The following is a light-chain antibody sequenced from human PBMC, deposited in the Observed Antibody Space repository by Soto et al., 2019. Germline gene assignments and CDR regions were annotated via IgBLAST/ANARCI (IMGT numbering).Light chain of an antibody. CDR3: AAWDDSLSGYV. CDR1: SSNIGSNT. Sequence: QSVLTQPPSASGTPGQRVTISCSGSSSNIGSNTVNWYQQLPGTAPKLLIYSYNQRPSGVPDRFSDSKSVTSASLAISGLQSEDEADYYCAAWDDSLSGYVFGTGTKLTVL. J-gene: IGLJ1*01. CDR2: SYN. V-gene: IGLV1-44*01.